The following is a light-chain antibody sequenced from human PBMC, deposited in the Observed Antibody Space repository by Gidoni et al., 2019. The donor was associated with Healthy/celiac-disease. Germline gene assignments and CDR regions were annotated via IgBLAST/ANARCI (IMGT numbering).Light chain of an antibody. Sequence: SYELTQPPSVSVSSGQTARITCPGDALPKQYAYWYQQKPGQAPVLVIYKDSERPSGIPGRFSGSSSGTTVTLTISGVQAEDEADYYCQSADSSGTYAVVFGGGTKLTVL. CDR2: KDS. J-gene: IGLJ2*01. CDR3: QSADSSGTYAVV. CDR1: ALPKQY. V-gene: IGLV3-25*03.